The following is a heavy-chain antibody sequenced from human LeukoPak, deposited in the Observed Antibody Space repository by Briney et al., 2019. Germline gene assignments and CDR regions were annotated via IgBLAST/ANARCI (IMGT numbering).Heavy chain of an antibody. CDR3: AGVDSSRYLNN. CDR1: GFTLSRYW. J-gene: IGHJ4*02. V-gene: IGHV3-7*04. D-gene: IGHD3-22*01. Sequence: GGSLRLSCAASGFTLSRYWMSWVRQAPGKGLEWVANIKQDGSEKYYVDSVKGRFTISRDNAKNSLYLQMNSLRAEDTAVYYCAGVDSSRYLNNGGQGTLVTVSS. CDR2: IKQDGSEK.